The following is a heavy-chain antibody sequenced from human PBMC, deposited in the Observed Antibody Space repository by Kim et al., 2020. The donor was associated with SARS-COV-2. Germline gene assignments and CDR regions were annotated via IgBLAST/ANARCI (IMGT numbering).Heavy chain of an antibody. Sequence: SQTLSLTCAISGDSVSINSGGWHWIRQSPSRGLEWLGRTYYTSKWINDYAESVKSRISINPDTSKKQFSLQLNSVTPDDTAVYYCARGWVRGGFDSWGQG. CDR2: TYYTSKWIN. J-gene: IGHJ4*02. CDR3: ARGWVRGGFDS. CDR1: GDSVSINSGG. V-gene: IGHV6-1*01. D-gene: IGHD3-16*01.